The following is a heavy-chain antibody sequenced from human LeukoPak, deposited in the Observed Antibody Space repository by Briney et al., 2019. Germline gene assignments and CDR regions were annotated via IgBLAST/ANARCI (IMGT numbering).Heavy chain of an antibody. CDR1: GYSFTSYW. D-gene: IGHD3-3*01. Sequence: GESLKISCEGSGYSFTSYWIGWVRQMPGKGLEWMGIIYPGDSDTRYSPSFQGQVTISADKSISTAYLQWSSLKASDTAMYYCARLHNYDFWRNHGDYWGQGTLVTVSS. CDR3: ARLHNYDFWRNHGDY. CDR2: IYPGDSDT. V-gene: IGHV5-51*01. J-gene: IGHJ4*02.